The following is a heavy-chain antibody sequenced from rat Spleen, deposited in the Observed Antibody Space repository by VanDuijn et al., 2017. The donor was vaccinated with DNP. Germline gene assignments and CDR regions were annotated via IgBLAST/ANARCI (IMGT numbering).Heavy chain of an antibody. CDR3: ARSQLVYSGSGVMDA. D-gene: IGHD4-3*01. CDR1: GFTFNNYW. J-gene: IGHJ4*01. V-gene: IGHV5-31*01. CDR2: ISTSGSRT. Sequence: EVQLVESGGGLVQPGRSLKLSCVPSGFTFNNYWMTWIRQAPGKGLEWVATISTSGSRTYYPDSVRGRFTMSRDNAKSTLYLQMDSLRSEDTATYYCARSQLVYSGSGVMDAWGQGASVTVSS.